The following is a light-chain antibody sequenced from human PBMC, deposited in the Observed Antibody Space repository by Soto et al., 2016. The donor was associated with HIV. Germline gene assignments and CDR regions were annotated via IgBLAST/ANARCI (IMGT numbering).Light chain of an antibody. CDR1: KLGEKY. V-gene: IGLV3-1*01. CDR3: HTWDSSTAV. J-gene: IGLJ1*01. Sequence: SYELTQSPSVSVSPGQTASITCSGDKLGEKYVYWHQQKSGQSPVLVMYHDNVRPSGIPERFSGSNSGNTATLTISGTQATDEADYYCHTWDSSTAVFGTGTKVTVL. CDR2: HDN.